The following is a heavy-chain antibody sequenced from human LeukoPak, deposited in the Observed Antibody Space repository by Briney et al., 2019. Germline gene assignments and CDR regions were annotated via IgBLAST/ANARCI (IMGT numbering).Heavy chain of an antibody. V-gene: IGHV4-4*07. CDR2: IYTSGST. D-gene: IGHD2-15*01. CDR3: ARAVHCSGGSCYFDY. Sequence: SETLSLTCTVSGGSISSYSWSWIRQPAGKGLEWIGRIYTSGSTKYNPSLTSRVTMSVDTSKNQFSLKLRSVTAADTAVYYCARAVHCSGGSCYFDYWGQGTLVTASS. J-gene: IGHJ4*02. CDR1: GGSISSYS.